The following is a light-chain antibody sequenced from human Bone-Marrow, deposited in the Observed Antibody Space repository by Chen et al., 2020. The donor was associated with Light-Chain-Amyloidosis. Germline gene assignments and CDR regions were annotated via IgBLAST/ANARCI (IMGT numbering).Light chain of an antibody. CDR1: SGSIATNY. Sequence: NFMLTQPHSVSESPGKTVIISCTRSSGSIATNYVQWYQQSPGSSPTTVIYEDDQRPSGVPDRCSGSIETSSNSASLPVSGQKTEDEADYYCQSYQGSSQGVFGGRTKLPVL. J-gene: IGLJ3*02. CDR3: QSYQGSSQGV. V-gene: IGLV6-57*01. CDR2: EDD.